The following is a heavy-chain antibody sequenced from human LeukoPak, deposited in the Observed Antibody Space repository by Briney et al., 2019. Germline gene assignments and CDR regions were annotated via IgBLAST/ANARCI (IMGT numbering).Heavy chain of an antibody. CDR3: AKDPLVRGVIVEPVDY. Sequence: GGSLRLSCAASGFTFSSYAMSWVRQAPGKGPEWVSAISGSGGSTYYADSVKGRFTISRDNSKNTLYLQMNSLRAEDTAVYYCAKDPLVRGVIVEPVDYWGQGTLVTVSS. D-gene: IGHD3-10*01. V-gene: IGHV3-23*01. CDR2: ISGSGGST. CDR1: GFTFSSYA. J-gene: IGHJ4*02.